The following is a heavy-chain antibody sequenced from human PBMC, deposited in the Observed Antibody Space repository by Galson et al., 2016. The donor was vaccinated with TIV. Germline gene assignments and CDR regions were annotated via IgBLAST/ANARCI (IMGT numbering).Heavy chain of an antibody. CDR1: GNIFTRDY. D-gene: IGHD7-27*01. CDR3: IRDLGRLRDF. Sequence: SVKVSCKASGNIFTRDYVHWVRQAPGQGLEWMGVIDPTYGGTTFAQTVQALVTMTRDTSTSTVYMEVSGLKSDDTAVYYCIRDLGRLRDFWGQGTLVTVSS. CDR2: IDPTYGGT. J-gene: IGHJ4*02. V-gene: IGHV1-46*03.